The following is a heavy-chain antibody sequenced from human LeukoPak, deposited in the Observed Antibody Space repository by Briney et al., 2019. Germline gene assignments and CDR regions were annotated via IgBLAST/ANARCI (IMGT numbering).Heavy chain of an antibody. D-gene: IGHD5-12*01. V-gene: IGHV3-23*01. CDR1: GFTFSSYA. J-gene: IGHJ4*02. CDR2: ISGSGGST. Sequence: GGSLRLSCAASGFTFSSYAMSWVRQAPGKGLEWVSVISGSGGSTYYADSVKGRFTISRDNSKNTLYLQMNSLRGEDTAVYYCARDRSYSGYDSRIFDYWGQGTLVTVSS. CDR3: ARDRSYSGYDSRIFDY.